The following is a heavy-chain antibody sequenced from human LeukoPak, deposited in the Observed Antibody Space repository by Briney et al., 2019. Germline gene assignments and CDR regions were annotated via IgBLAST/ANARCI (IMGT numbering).Heavy chain of an antibody. V-gene: IGHV4-4*07. CDR3: ARDAGFWSGYHYYYYYMDV. CDR1: GGSISIYY. Sequence: SETLSLTCTVSGGSISIYYWSWIRQPAGKGLEWIGRIYTSGSTNYNPSLKSRVTISVDKSKNQFSLKLSSVTAADTAVYYCARDAGFWSGYHYYYYYMDVWGKGTTVTVSS. D-gene: IGHD3-3*01. CDR2: IYTSGST. J-gene: IGHJ6*03.